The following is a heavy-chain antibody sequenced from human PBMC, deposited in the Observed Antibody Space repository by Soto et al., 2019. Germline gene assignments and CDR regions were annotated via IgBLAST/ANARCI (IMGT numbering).Heavy chain of an antibody. J-gene: IGHJ6*02. CDR1: GFTFSSYA. CDR3: ARHKYYDFWSGQNLYGMDV. Sequence: GSLRLSCAASGFTFSSYAMSWVRQAPGKGLEWVSAISGSGGSTYYADSVKGQVTISADKSISTAYLQWSSLKASDTAMYYCARHKYYDFWSGQNLYGMDVWGQGTTVTVSS. D-gene: IGHD3-3*01. V-gene: IGHV3-23*01. CDR2: ISGSGGST.